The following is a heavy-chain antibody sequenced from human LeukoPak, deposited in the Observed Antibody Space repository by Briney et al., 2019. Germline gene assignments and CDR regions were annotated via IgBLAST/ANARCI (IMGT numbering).Heavy chain of an antibody. Sequence: GGSLRLSCAASGFTFSGHWMYWLRQAPGKGLACVSRINGDGSATNYAGSMKGRFTISRDNAKNILYLQMNSLREDGTAVYYCARDINWGQVDYWGQGTLVTVSS. CDR1: GFTFSGHW. CDR2: INGDGSAT. CDR3: ARDINWGQVDY. V-gene: IGHV3-74*01. J-gene: IGHJ4*02. D-gene: IGHD7-27*01.